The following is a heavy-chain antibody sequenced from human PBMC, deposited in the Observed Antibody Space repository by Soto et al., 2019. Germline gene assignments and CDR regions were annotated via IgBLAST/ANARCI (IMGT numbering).Heavy chain of an antibody. D-gene: IGHD3-10*01. J-gene: IGHJ3*02. Sequence: GGSLRLSCAASGFTFSSYGMHWVRQAPGKGLEWVAVIWYDGSNKYYADSVKGRFTISRDNSKNTLYLQMNSLRAEDTAVYYCARDPVHGSGSYYLPDDAFDIWGQGTMVTVSS. CDR2: IWYDGSNK. CDR3: ARDPVHGSGSYYLPDDAFDI. V-gene: IGHV3-33*01. CDR1: GFTFSSYG.